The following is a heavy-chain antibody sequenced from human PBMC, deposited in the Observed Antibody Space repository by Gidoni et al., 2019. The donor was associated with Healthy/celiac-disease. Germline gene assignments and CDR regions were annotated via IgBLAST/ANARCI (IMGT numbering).Heavy chain of an antibody. J-gene: IGHJ4*02. CDR3: AKDSSSWYDYFDY. CDR2: ISYDGSNK. CDR1: GFPFSSYG. D-gene: IGHD6-13*01. Sequence: QVQLVESGGGVVQPGRSLRLSCAASGFPFSSYGMHWVRQAPGKGMEWVAVISYDGSNKYYADSVKGRFTISRDNSKNTLYLQMNSLRAEDTAVYYCAKDSSSWYDYFDYWGQGTLVTVSS. V-gene: IGHV3-30*18.